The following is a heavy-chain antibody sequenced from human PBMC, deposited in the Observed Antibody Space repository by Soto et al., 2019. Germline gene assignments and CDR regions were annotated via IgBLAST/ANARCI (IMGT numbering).Heavy chain of an antibody. V-gene: IGHV5-10-1*01. CDR3: ARLVYYDSSGHIRDY. D-gene: IGHD3-22*01. CDR2: IDPSDSYT. J-gene: IGHJ4*02. Sequence: PGESLKISCKGSGYSFTSYWISWVRQMPGKGLEWMGRIDPSDSYTNDSPSFQGHVTISADKSISTAYLQWSSLKASDTAMYYCARLVYYDSSGHIRDYWGQGTLVTVSS. CDR1: GYSFTSYW.